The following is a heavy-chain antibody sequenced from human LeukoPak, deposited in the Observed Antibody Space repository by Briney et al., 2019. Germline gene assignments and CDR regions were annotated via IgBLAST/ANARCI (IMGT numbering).Heavy chain of an antibody. Sequence: GGSLRLSCAASGFTFSSYAMSWVRQAPGKGLEWVSAISGSGGSTYYAVSVKGRFTISRDNSKNTLYLQMNRLRAEDTAVYYCAKYPYDSSGYLFDYWGQGTLVTVSS. J-gene: IGHJ4*02. CDR1: GFTFSSYA. CDR2: ISGSGGST. CDR3: AKYPYDSSGYLFDY. V-gene: IGHV3-23*01. D-gene: IGHD3-22*01.